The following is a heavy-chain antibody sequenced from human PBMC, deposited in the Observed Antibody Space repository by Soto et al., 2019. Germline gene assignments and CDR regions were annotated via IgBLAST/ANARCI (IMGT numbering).Heavy chain of an antibody. V-gene: IGHV3-30-3*01. D-gene: IGHD2-2*02. CDR3: ARDWRYCSSTSCSTRGNWFDP. CDR2: ISYDGSNK. CDR1: GFTFSSYA. Sequence: PGGSLRLSCAASGFTFSSYAMHWVRQAPGKGLEWVAVISYDGSNKYYADSVKGRFTIPRDNSKNTLYLQMNSLRAEDTAVYYCARDWRYCSSTSCSTRGNWFDPWGQGTLVTVSS. J-gene: IGHJ5*02.